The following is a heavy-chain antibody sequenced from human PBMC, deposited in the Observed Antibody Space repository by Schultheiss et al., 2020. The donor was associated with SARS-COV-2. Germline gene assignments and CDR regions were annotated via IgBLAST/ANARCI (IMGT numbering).Heavy chain of an antibody. Sequence: SETLSLTCTVSSGSISSSTYYWGWIRQPPGKGLEWIGEINHSGSTNYNPSLKSRVTISVDTSKNQFSLKLSSVTAADTAVYYCARGDGSGSYSDYWGQGTLVTVSS. D-gene: IGHD3-10*01. CDR2: INHSGST. V-gene: IGHV4-39*07. CDR3: ARGDGSGSYSDY. CDR1: SGSISSSTYY. J-gene: IGHJ4*02.